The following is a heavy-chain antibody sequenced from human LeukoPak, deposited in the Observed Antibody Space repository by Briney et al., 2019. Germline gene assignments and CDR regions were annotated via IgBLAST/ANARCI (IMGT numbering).Heavy chain of an antibody. Sequence: VSVKVSCKASGYTFTGYYMHWVRQAPGQGLEWMGWINPNSGGTNYAQKFQGRVTMTRDTSISTAYMELSRLRSDDTAVYYCARDHAYCSSTSCYTIDYWGQGTLVTVSS. D-gene: IGHD2-2*02. CDR3: ARDHAYCSSTSCYTIDY. CDR1: GYTFTGYY. CDR2: INPNSGGT. J-gene: IGHJ4*02. V-gene: IGHV1-2*02.